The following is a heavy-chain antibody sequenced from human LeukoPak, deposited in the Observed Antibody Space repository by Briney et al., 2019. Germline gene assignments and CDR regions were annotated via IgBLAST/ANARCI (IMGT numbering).Heavy chain of an antibody. CDR2: IYSGGST. CDR1: GFTVSSNY. CDR3: ARYSYSQLRLGEGSKD. J-gene: IGHJ4*02. V-gene: IGHV3-66*01. Sequence: PPGGSLRLSCAASGFTVSSNYMSWVHQAPGKGVEWVSVIYSGGSTYYTDSVKGRFTISRDNSKNTLYLQMNSLRAEDTAVYYCARYSYSQLRLGEGSKDWGQGTLVTVSS. D-gene: IGHD3-16*01.